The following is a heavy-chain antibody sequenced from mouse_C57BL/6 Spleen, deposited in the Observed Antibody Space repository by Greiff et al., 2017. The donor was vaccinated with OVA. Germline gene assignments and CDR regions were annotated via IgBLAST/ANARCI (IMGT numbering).Heavy chain of an antibody. Sequence: VQLQQSGPGLVKPSQSLSLTCSVTGYSITSGYYWNWIRQFPGNKLEWMGYISYDGSNNYNPSLKNRISITRDTSKNQFFLKLNSVTTEDTATYYCARGGYYGYDLNAYWGQGTLVTVSA. D-gene: IGHD2-2*01. CDR2: ISYDGSN. V-gene: IGHV3-6*01. J-gene: IGHJ3*01. CDR3: ARGGYYGYDLNAY. CDR1: GYSITSGYY.